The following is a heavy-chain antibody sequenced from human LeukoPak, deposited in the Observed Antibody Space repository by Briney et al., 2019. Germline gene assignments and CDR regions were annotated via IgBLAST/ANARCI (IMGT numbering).Heavy chain of an antibody. CDR1: GGSFRGYY. V-gene: IGHV4-34*01. CDR2: INQSGSI. J-gene: IGHJ4*02. CDR3: TTGPDYYNSSSYYSHY. Sequence: SETLSLTCAVYGGSFRGYYWSWIRQPPGKGLEWIGEINQSGSIKYNPSLKSRVTISVDTSKNQFSLKLSSVTAADTAVYYCTTGPDYYNSSSYYSHYWGQGTLVTVSS. D-gene: IGHD3-22*01.